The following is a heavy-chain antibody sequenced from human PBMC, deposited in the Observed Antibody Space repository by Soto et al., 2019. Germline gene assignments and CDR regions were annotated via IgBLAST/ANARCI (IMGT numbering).Heavy chain of an antibody. CDR1: GFTFSSYW. CDR3: ASGGLCSGGSCYSGRGYYYGMDV. Sequence: PGGSLRLSCAASGFTFSSYWMHWVRQAPGEGLVWVSRINSNGSSTSYADSVKGRFTISRDNARNTLYLQMNSLRAEDTAVYYCASGGLCSGGSCYSGRGYYYGMDVWGQGTTVTVSS. D-gene: IGHD2-15*01. J-gene: IGHJ6*02. V-gene: IGHV3-74*01. CDR2: INSNGSST.